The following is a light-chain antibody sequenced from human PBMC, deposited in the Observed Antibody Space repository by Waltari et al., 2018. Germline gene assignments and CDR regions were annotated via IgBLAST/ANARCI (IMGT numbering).Light chain of an antibody. CDR1: SSNVGGYNY. Sequence: QSALTQPRSVSGSPGQSVTIACTVTSSNVGGYNYVFRYQHRPGTAPKLMSYNVSNRSSGGPDRFSGSKSAHTASLTISGLQAEDEADYYCCSYAGGNTYVFGTGTKVTVL. CDR2: NVS. CDR3: CSYAGGNTYV. J-gene: IGLJ1*01. V-gene: IGLV2-11*01.